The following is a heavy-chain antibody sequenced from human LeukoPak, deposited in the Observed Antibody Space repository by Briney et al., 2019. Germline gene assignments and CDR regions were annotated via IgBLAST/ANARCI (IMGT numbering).Heavy chain of an antibody. CDR1: GFTFSSYA. CDR2: ISGSGGNT. V-gene: IGHV3-23*01. CDR3: AKMKGITMVRGTFDY. Sequence: GGSLRLSCAASGFTFSSYAMTWVRQAPGKGLEWVSSISGSGGNTYYADSVKGRFTISRDNSKNTLYLQMSSLRAEDTAVYYCAKMKGITMVRGTFDYWGQGNLVTVSS. J-gene: IGHJ4*02. D-gene: IGHD3-10*01.